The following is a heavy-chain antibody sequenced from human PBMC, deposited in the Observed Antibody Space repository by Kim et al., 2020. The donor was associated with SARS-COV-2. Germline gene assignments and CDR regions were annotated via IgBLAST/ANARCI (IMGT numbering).Heavy chain of an antibody. V-gene: IGHV3-21*01. CDR1: GFTFSSYS. Sequence: GGSLRLSCAASGFTFSSYSMNWVRQAPGKGLEWVSSISSSSSYIYYADSVKGRFTISRDNAKNSLYLQMNSLRAEDTAVYYCARDPRGYSYGWIYGMDVWGQGTTVTVSS. J-gene: IGHJ6*02. D-gene: IGHD5-18*01. CDR2: ISSSSSYI. CDR3: ARDPRGYSYGWIYGMDV.